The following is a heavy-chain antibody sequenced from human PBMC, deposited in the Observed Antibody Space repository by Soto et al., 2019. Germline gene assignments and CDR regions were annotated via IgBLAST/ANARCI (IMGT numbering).Heavy chain of an antibody. V-gene: IGHV4-34*01. D-gene: IGHD3-10*01. CDR2: INHSGST. CDR1: GGSFSGYY. J-gene: IGHJ6*04. Sequence: SETLSLTCAVYGGSFSGYYWSWIRQPPGKGLEWIGEINHSGSTNYNPSLKSRVTISVDTSKNQFSLKLSSVTAADTAVYYCVRRSVRGXXXXXXYXXYXXXVXGXXXXVTVSS. CDR3: VRRSVRGXXXXXXYXXYXXXV.